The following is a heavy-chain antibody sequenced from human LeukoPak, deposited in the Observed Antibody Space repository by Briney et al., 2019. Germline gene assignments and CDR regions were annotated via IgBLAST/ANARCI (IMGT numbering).Heavy chain of an antibody. CDR3: AKDSSSYDWGYMDV. J-gene: IGHJ6*03. V-gene: IGHV3-23*01. Sequence: GGSLRLSCAASGFTFSSYAMSWVRQPPGKGLEWVSAISGSGGSTYYADSVKGRFTISRDDSKNTLYLEMNSLRAEDTAVYYCAKDSSSYDWGYMDVWGKGTTATISS. CDR2: ISGSGGST. CDR1: GFTFSSYA. D-gene: IGHD3-22*01.